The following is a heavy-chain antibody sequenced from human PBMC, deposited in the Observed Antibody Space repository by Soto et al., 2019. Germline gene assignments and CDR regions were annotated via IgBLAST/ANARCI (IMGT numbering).Heavy chain of an antibody. Sequence: GGSLRLSCAASGFTFSSYAMSWVRQAPGKGLEWVANIKQDGSEKYYVDSVKGRFTISRDNAKNLLYLQMNSLRAEDTAVYYCAREFLRWLHPDAFDIWGQGTMVTVSS. CDR2: IKQDGSEK. CDR3: AREFLRWLHPDAFDI. CDR1: GFTFSSYA. J-gene: IGHJ3*02. V-gene: IGHV3-7*03. D-gene: IGHD5-12*01.